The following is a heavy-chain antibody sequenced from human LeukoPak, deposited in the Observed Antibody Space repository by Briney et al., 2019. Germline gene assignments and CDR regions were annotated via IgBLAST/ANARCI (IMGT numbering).Heavy chain of an antibody. CDR1: GGSISSYY. D-gene: IGHD3-10*01. CDR3: ARDFGTFGEN. Sequence: SETLSLTCTVSGGSISSYYWSWIRQPPGKGLEWIGYIYYSGSTNYNPSLESRVTISVDTSKNQFSLKLSSVTAADTAVYYCARDFGTFGENWGQGTLVTVSS. J-gene: IGHJ4*02. CDR2: IYYSGST. V-gene: IGHV4-59*01.